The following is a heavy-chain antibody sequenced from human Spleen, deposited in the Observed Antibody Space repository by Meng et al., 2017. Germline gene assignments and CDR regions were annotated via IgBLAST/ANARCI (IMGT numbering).Heavy chain of an antibody. CDR2: INPNSGDT. J-gene: IGHJ4*02. CDR1: GYPFTSYY. CDR3: VRDENISLGKLFGDY. V-gene: IGHV1-2*06. D-gene: IGHD2-21*01. Sequence: ASVKVSCQPSGYPFTSYYIHWVRQAPGQGLEWMGHINPNSGDTLYAPKFQGRVSMTADTSIGTAYVELSGLRSDDTAIYYCVRDENISLGKLFGDYWGQGTLVTVSS.